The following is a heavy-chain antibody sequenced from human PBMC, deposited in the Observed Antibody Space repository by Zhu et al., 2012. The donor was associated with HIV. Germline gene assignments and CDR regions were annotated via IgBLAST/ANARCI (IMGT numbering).Heavy chain of an antibody. CDR2: INQSGST. D-gene: IGHD3-22*01. V-gene: IGHV4-34*01. CDR3: ARPYYYDSSGYYYASRRWAFDI. J-gene: IGHJ3*02. Sequence: QVQLQQWGAGLLKPSETLSLTCAVYGGSFSGYYWNWIRQPPGKGLEWIGEINQSGSTNHNPSLKSRVTISVDKSKNQVSLRLSSVTAADTAVYFCARPYYYDSSGYYYASRRWAFDIWGQGTMVTVSP. CDR1: GGSFSGYY.